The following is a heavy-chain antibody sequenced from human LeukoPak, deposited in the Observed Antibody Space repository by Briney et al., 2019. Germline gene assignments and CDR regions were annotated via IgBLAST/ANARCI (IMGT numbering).Heavy chain of an antibody. V-gene: IGHV4-4*07. D-gene: IGHD6-6*01. CDR2: IYTSGST. J-gene: IGHJ4*02. Sequence: SETLSLTCSVSGDSISSYYWSWIRQPAGKGLEWIGRIYTSGSTDYNPSLKSRITMSIDTSKNHFSLKLSSVTAADTGVYFCAREDSSSWGPFDYWGQGTLVTVSS. CDR1: GDSISSYY. CDR3: AREDSSSWGPFDY.